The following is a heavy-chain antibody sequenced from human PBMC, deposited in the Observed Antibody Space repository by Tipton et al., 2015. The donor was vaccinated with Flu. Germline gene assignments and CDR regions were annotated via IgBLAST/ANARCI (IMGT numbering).Heavy chain of an antibody. D-gene: IGHD6-19*01. CDR1: GFTFSRYA. CDR3: AKVIPELVAGLDY. CDR2: VSGGGAIT. V-gene: IGHV3-23*01. Sequence: GSLRLSCAASGFTFSRYAMSWVRQAPGKGLEWLSAVSGGGAITYFADSLRGRFTISRDNSKNTLYLQMNSLTAEDTAVYYCAKVIPELVAGLDYWGQGTLVTVSS. J-gene: IGHJ4*02.